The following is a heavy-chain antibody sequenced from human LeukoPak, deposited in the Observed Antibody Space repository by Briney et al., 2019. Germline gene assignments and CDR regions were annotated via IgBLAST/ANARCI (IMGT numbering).Heavy chain of an antibody. CDR2: INHSGST. D-gene: IGHD3-10*01. J-gene: IGHJ4*02. Sequence: PSETLSLTCAVYGGSFSGYYWSWIRQPPGKGLEWIGEINHSGSTNYNPSLKSRVTISVDTSKNQFSLELSSVTAADTAVYYCSYSGSYYPDYWGQGTLVTVSS. CDR3: SYSGSYYPDY. CDR1: GGSFSGYY. V-gene: IGHV4-34*01.